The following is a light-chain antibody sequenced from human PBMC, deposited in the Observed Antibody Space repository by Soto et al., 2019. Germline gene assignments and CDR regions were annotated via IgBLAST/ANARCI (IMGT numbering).Light chain of an antibody. CDR2: GAS. V-gene: IGKV3-20*01. Sequence: EIVLTQSPGTLSLSPGERATLSCRASQTISRSYLAWYQHKPGQAPRLLIYGASSRATGIPDRFSGSDSGTDFTLTISRLEPEDFAVYFCQHYGSSPQTFGQGTKGEIK. J-gene: IGKJ1*01. CDR3: QHYGSSPQT. CDR1: QTISRSY.